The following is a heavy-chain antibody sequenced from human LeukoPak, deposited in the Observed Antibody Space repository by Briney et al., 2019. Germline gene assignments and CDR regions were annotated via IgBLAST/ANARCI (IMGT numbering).Heavy chain of an antibody. CDR1: GYSISSGYY. Sequence: SETLSLTCTVSGYSISSGYYWGWIRQPPGKGLEWIGSIYHSGRTFYNPSLKSRVTISVDTSKNQFSLRLSSVTAADTAVYYCATTTIRLGFWGQGTLVTVSS. CDR3: ATTTIRLGF. D-gene: IGHD1-26*01. V-gene: IGHV4-38-2*02. J-gene: IGHJ4*02. CDR2: IYHSGRT.